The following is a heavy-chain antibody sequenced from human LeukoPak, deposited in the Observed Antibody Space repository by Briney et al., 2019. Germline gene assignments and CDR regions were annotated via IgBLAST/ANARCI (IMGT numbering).Heavy chain of an antibody. D-gene: IGHD2-21*02. Sequence: GGSLRLSCAASGFTFSSYGMHWVRQAPGKGLEWVSSISSSSSYIYYADSVKGRFTISRDNAKNSLYLQMNSLRAEDTAVYYCARDMVTDFAFDIWGQGTMVTVSS. CDR1: GFTFSSYG. J-gene: IGHJ3*02. V-gene: IGHV3-21*01. CDR2: ISSSSSYI. CDR3: ARDMVTDFAFDI.